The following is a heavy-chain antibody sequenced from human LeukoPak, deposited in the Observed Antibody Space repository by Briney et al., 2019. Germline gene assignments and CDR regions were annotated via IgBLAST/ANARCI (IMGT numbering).Heavy chain of an antibody. CDR2: IIPIIGRP. CDR1: GGTFSSYT. V-gene: IGHV1-69*02. D-gene: IGHD4-11*01. Sequence: SVKVSCRACGGTFSSYTIHWVRQAPGQGLEWVGRIIPIIGRPKSAQSFQGRVTITADTATVYLELSSLRPEDTALYYCARIGTPSNPFDSWGQGTLITVSS. CDR3: ARIGTPSNPFDS. J-gene: IGHJ4*02.